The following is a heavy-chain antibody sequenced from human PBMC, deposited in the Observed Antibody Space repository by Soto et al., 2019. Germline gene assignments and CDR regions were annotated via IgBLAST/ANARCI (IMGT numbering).Heavy chain of an antibody. CDR3: TTELTTVLTIWY. D-gene: IGHD4-4*01. CDR1: GFSFRNAW. V-gene: IGHV3-15*07. J-gene: IGHJ4*02. Sequence: EVQLVESGGDLVKPGGSLRLSCAASGFSFRNAWMHWVRQTPGKGLEWVGRIKTGDYGAPTDYAAPVKGRFTISRDDSINTVYLQMNSLKTEDTAVYYCTTELTTVLTIWYWSQGTLVTVSS. CDR2: IKTGDYGAPT.